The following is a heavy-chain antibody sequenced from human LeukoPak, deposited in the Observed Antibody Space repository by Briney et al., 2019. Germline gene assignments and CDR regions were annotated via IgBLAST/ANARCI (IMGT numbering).Heavy chain of an antibody. D-gene: IGHD2-15*01. CDR2: INNSGST. V-gene: IGHV4-34*01. J-gene: IGHJ5*02. CDR1: GGSFSGYY. Sequence: SETLSLTCTVYGGSFSGYYWSWIRQPPGKGLEWIGEINNSGSTNYNPSLKSRVTISVDTSKIQFSLKLTSATAADTAVYYCARGPVCSGGSCYLRRFDPWGQGTLVTVSS. CDR3: ARGPVCSGGSCYLRRFDP.